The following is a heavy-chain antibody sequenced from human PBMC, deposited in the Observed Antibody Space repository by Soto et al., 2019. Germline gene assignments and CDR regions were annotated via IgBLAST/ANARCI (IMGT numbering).Heavy chain of an antibody. V-gene: IGHV4-39*01. J-gene: IGHJ5*02. Sequence: SETLSLTCTVSGGSIISSSYHWVWIRQPPGKGLEWIGDVYYSGTTHYNPSLKSRVTISVDTSKNQFSLRLSSVTAADTAVYYCVRLRPPGNWFDPWGQGTLVTVSS. CDR2: VYYSGTT. CDR3: VRLRPPGNWFDP. CDR1: GGSIISSSYH.